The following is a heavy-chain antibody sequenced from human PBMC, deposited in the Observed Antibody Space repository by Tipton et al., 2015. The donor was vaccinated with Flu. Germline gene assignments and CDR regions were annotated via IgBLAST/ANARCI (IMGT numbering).Heavy chain of an antibody. CDR1: GFIISNYY. J-gene: IGHJ5*02. Sequence: GSLRLSCAASGFIISNYYMSWVRQAPGKGLECVSVIYTGGSTSYTDSVKGRFTISRDNSKSTLYLQMSGLRVEDTAVYYCARGLMGWDATTDTWGQGTLVTVAS. CDR3: ARGLMGWDATTDT. V-gene: IGHV3-53*01. D-gene: IGHD1-1*01. CDR2: IYTGGST.